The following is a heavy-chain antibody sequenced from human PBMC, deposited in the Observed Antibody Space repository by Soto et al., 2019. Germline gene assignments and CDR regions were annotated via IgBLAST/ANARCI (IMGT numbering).Heavy chain of an antibody. CDR3: ARVRSSGYHFDY. CDR2: IYYSGST. J-gene: IGHJ4*02. D-gene: IGHD3-22*01. CDR1: GGSISSGGYY. V-gene: IGHV4-31*03. Sequence: LSLTCTASGGSISSGGYYWSWIRQHPGKGLEWIGYIYYSGSTYYNPSLKSRVTISVDTSKNQFSLKLSSVTAADTAVYYCARVRSSGYHFDYWGQGTLVTVSS.